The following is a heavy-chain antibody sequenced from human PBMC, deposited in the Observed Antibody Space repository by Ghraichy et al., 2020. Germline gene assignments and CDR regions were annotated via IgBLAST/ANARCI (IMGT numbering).Heavy chain of an antibody. Sequence: SETLSLTCTVSGGSISSYYWSWIRQPAGKGLEWIGRIYTSGSTNYNPSLKSRVTMSVDTSKNQFSLKLSSVTAADTAVYYCARDWGGSYPYYYYYYGMDVWGQGTTVTVSS. CDR1: GGSISSYY. D-gene: IGHD1-26*01. CDR3: ARDWGGSYPYYYYYYGMDV. J-gene: IGHJ6*02. V-gene: IGHV4-4*07. CDR2: IYTSGST.